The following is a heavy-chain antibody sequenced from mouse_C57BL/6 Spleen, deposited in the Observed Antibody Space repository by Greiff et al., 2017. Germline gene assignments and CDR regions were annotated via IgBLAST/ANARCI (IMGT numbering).Heavy chain of an antibody. J-gene: IGHJ2*01. CDR1: GFNIKDYY. D-gene: IGHD1-1*01. Sequence: EVQLQQSGAELVKPGASVKLSCTASGFNIKDYYMHWVKQRTEQGLAWIGRIDPEDGETKYAPKFQGKATITADTSSNTAYLQLSSLTSEDTAVYYCAREAWGSTVVAEYFDYWGQGTTLTVSS. V-gene: IGHV14-2*01. CDR3: AREAWGSTVVAEYFDY. CDR2: IDPEDGET.